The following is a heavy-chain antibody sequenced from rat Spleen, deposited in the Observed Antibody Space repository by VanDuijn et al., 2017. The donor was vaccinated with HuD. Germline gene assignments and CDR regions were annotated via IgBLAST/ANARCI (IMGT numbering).Heavy chain of an antibody. V-gene: IGHV5S23*01. D-gene: IGHD1-5*01. Sequence: EVQLVESGGGLVRPGRSLKLSCAASGFTFSNYAMAWVRQAPTKGLEWVASISSGGGYTNYRDSVKGRFTISRDNAKSTLYLQMDSLRSEDTATYYCARPRYNYDWFAYWGQGTLVTVSS. CDR1: GFTFSNYA. CDR3: ARPRYNYDWFAY. CDR2: ISSGGGYT. J-gene: IGHJ3*01.